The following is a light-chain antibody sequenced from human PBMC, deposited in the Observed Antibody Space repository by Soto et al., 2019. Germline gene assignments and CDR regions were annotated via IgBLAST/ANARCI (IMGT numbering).Light chain of an antibody. J-gene: IGKJ2*01. CDR3: QQSFNTPYT. CDR1: QSVSSSY. Sequence: ETVLTQSPGTLSLSPGERATLSCRASQSVSSSYLAWYQQKPGQAPRLLIYGASSRATGIPDRFSGSGSGTDFTLTISSLQPEDFATYYCQQSFNTPYTFGQGTKLEIK. CDR2: GAS. V-gene: IGKV3-20*01.